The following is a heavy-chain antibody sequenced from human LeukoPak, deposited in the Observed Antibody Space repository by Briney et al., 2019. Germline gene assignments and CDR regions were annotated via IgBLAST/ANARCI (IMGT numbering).Heavy chain of an antibody. CDR1: GFAFNNYV. Sequence: GGSLRLSCAASGFAFNNYVMTWVRQAPGKGLEWVSSISGSGVTTYYTDSVKGRFTISRDNSRSTLYLQMNSLRAEDTAVYYCAKQGQSSRWYDFDYWGQGTLVTVSS. D-gene: IGHD6-13*01. V-gene: IGHV3-23*01. CDR2: ISGSGVTT. CDR3: AKQGQSSRWYDFDY. J-gene: IGHJ4*02.